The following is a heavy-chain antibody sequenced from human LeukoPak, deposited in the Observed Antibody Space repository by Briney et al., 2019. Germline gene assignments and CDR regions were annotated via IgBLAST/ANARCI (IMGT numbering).Heavy chain of an antibody. V-gene: IGHV1-8*01. Sequence: GASVKVSCKASGYTFTSYDINWVRQATGQGLEWMGWMNPNSGNTGYARKFQGRVTMTRNTSISTAYMELSSLRSEDTAVYYCARGQKWQLLHYYYYYMDVWGKGTTVTVSS. CDR2: MNPNSGNT. CDR3: ARGQKWQLLHYYYYYMDV. CDR1: GYTFTSYD. D-gene: IGHD2-15*01. J-gene: IGHJ6*03.